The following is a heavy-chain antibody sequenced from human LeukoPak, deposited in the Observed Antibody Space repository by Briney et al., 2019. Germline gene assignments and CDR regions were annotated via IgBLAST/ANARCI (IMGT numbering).Heavy chain of an antibody. D-gene: IGHD3-22*01. CDR3: ARLDGTGYVVSWFDP. J-gene: IGHJ5*02. V-gene: IGHV3-7*01. CDR2: IKQDGSER. Sequence: TGGSLRLSCAASGFTFSHYWMSWVRQAPGKGLEWVANIKQDGSERDYVASVKGRFNISRDNAKNSLYLQMNSLRAEDTAVYYCARLDGTGYVVSWFDPWGQGTLVTVSS. CDR1: GFTFSHYW.